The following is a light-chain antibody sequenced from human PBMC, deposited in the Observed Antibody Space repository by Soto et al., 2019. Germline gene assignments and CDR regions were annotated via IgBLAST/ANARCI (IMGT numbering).Light chain of an antibody. J-gene: IGKJ5*01. CDR1: QGLSSD. CDR2: AAS. V-gene: IGKV1-9*01. Sequence: DIQLTQSPSFLSASVGDRVTITCRASQGLSSDLAWYQQKPGKAPKLLIYAASTLQSGVPSRFSGSGSGTEFTLTISSLQPEDFATYYCPQLNSYPITFGQRTRLEIK. CDR3: PQLNSYPIT.